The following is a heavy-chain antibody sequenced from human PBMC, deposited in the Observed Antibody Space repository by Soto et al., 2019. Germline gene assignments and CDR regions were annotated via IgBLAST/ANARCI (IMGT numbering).Heavy chain of an antibody. CDR3: ARDLPRATFPYYYYGMDV. CDR1: GGSISSGGYY. CDR2: IYYSGST. D-gene: IGHD1-26*01. Sequence: TLSLTCTVSGGSISSGGYYWSWIRQHPGKGLEWIGYIYYSGSTYYNPSLKSRVTISVDTSKNQFSLKLSSVTAADTAVYYCARDLPRATFPYYYYGMDVWGQGTTVTVAS. V-gene: IGHV4-31*03. J-gene: IGHJ6*02.